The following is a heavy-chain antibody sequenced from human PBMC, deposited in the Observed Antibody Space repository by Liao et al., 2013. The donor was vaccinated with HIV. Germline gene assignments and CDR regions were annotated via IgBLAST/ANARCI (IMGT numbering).Heavy chain of an antibody. V-gene: IGHV4-4*07. CDR3: ARDLKKILSGTYPRYYFDL. J-gene: IGHJ2*01. D-gene: IGHD1-26*01. CDR1: GGSLSSHY. CDR2: IFGGGST. Sequence: QVQLQESGPGLVRPSETLSLICSVSGGSLSSHYWSWIRQPAGKGLEWIGRIFGGGSTKYNPSLKSRVTMSRDTSNNQFSLRLTSVTAADTAVYYCARDLKKILSGTYPRYYFDLWGRGTLVTVSS.